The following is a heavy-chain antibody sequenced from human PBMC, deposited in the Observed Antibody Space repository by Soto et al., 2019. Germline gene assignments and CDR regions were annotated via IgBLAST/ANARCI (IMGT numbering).Heavy chain of an antibody. CDR3: ARGKWDYYDSSGYSKYYFDY. Sequence: TLYINCPISAGSISFGGYYWSWIRQHRGKGLEWIGYIYYSGSTYYNPSLKSRVTISVDTSKNQFSLKLSSVTAADTAVYYCARGKWDYYDSSGYSKYYFDYWGQGTLVTVSS. V-gene: IGHV4-31*03. D-gene: IGHD3-22*01. CDR2: IYYSGST. CDR1: AGSISFGGYY. J-gene: IGHJ4*02.